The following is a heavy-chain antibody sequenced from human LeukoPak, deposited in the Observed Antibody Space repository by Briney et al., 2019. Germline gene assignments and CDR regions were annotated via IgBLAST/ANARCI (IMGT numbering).Heavy chain of an antibody. CDR2: ISSSSYT. J-gene: IGHJ4*02. V-gene: IGHV3-11*05. CDR3: ARDASGYDNFDY. Sequence: PGGSLRLSCEASGFTFSDYYMSWIRQAPGKGLEWVSYISSSSYTNYADSVKGRFTISRDNAQNSLYLQMNSMRAEDTAVYYCARDASGYDNFDYWGQGTLVTVSS. CDR1: GFTFSDYY. D-gene: IGHD5-12*01.